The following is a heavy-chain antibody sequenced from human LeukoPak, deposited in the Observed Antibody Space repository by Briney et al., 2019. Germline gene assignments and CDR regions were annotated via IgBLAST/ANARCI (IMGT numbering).Heavy chain of an antibody. CDR2: ISAYNGNT. Sequence: EASVKVSCKASGYTFTSYGISWVRQAPGQGLEWMGWISAYNGNTNYAQKFQGRVTMTRDTSTSTVYLELSSLRSEDTAVYYCARTVVYSTSSPYYYGMDVWGQGTTVTVSS. CDR1: GYTFTSYG. CDR3: ARTVVYSTSSPYYYGMDV. D-gene: IGHD6-6*01. V-gene: IGHV1-18*01. J-gene: IGHJ6*02.